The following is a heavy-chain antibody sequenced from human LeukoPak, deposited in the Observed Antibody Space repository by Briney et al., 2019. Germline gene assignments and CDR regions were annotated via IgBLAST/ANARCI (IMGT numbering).Heavy chain of an antibody. CDR1: GYIFTSNW. V-gene: IGHV5-51*01. J-gene: IGHJ3*02. D-gene: IGHD3-10*01. CDR2: IYSGDSDT. CDR3: ARRIDYGSGTYYDAFDI. Sequence: GESLKISCKGSGYIFTSNWIGWVRQMPGKGLEWMGIIYSGDSDTRYSPSFQGQVTLSADKSISTAYLQWTSLQASDTAMYYCARRIDYGSGTYYDAFDIWGQGTVVTVSS.